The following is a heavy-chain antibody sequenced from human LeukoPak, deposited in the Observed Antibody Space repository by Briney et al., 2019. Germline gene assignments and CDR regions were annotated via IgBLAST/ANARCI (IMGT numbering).Heavy chain of an antibody. Sequence: GGSLRLSCAASGFTFSSYGMSWVRQAPGKGLEWVSAISGSGGSTYYADSVKGRFTISRDNSKNTLYLQMNSLRAEDTAVYYCAKDSYYDSSGYPYYFDYWGQGTLVTVSS. CDR2: ISGSGGST. V-gene: IGHV3-23*01. CDR3: AKDSYYDSSGYPYYFDY. D-gene: IGHD3-22*01. CDR1: GFTFSSYG. J-gene: IGHJ4*02.